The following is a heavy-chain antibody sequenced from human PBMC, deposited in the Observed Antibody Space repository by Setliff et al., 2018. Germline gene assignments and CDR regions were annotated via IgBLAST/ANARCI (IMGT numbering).Heavy chain of an antibody. CDR1: GGTFSNYD. Sequence: SVKVSCKASGGTFSNYDISWVRQAPGQGLEWMGGIIPIFGTTNYAQRFQGRVTIMTDESTSTAYVELSSLTSEDTAVYYCAREGVHTWSSTDYHYYMDVWGRGTTVTVSS. D-gene: IGHD2-21*01. J-gene: IGHJ6*03. V-gene: IGHV1-69*05. CDR2: IIPIFGTT. CDR3: AREGVHTWSSTDYHYYMDV.